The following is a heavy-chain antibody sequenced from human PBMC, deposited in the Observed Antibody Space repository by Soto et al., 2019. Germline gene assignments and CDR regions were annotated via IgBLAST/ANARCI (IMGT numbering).Heavy chain of an antibody. CDR3: ATDGVAGYYFAY. Sequence: ASVKVSCKVSGYTLTELSMHWVRQAPGKGLEWMGGFDPEDGETIYAQKFQGRVTMTEDTSTDTAYMELSSLRSEDTAVYYCATDGVAGYYFAYWGQGTLVTVSS. J-gene: IGHJ4*02. V-gene: IGHV1-24*01. CDR2: FDPEDGET. CDR1: GYTLTELS. D-gene: IGHD6-19*01.